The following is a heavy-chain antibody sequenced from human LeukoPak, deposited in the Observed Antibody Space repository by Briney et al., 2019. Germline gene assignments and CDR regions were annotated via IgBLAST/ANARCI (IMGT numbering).Heavy chain of an antibody. CDR1: GFTFSSYS. V-gene: IGHV3-21*01. CDR2: ISSSSYI. D-gene: IGHD2-2*01. Sequence: PGGSLRLSCAASGFTFSSYSMNWVRQAPGKGLEWVSCISSSSYIYYADSVKGRFTISRYNAKNSLYLQMNSLRAEDTAVYYCARDACSSTSCYVDYWGQGTLVTVSS. J-gene: IGHJ4*02. CDR3: ARDACSSTSCYVDY.